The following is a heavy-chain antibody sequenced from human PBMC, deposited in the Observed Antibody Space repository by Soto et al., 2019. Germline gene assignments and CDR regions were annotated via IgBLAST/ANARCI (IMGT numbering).Heavy chain of an antibody. CDR2: IYYSGST. D-gene: IGHD3-3*01. Sequence: SETQSLTFSVSGASIRDSGYYWGWIRQHPGKGLEWIGYIYYSGSTYYNPSLTSRVTMSLDTSNNQFSLNLKSVSVADTAVYYCARVRPYHDFWSGYSDYWGPGTLVTVSS. CDR1: GASIRDSGYY. V-gene: IGHV4-31*03. J-gene: IGHJ4*02. CDR3: ARVRPYHDFWSGYSDY.